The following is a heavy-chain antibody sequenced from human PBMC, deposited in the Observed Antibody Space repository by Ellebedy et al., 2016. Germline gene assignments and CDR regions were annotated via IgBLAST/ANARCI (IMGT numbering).Heavy chain of an antibody. CDR1: GYTFTTYH. V-gene: IGHV1-8*01. Sequence: ASVKVSCXASGYTFTTYHINWVRQAPGQGLEWMGSMNPISANTDYAQKFQGRVTMTSNTSINTAYMELRTLRSEDTAVYYCARGIAAGTSGWFNPWGQGTLVTVSS. D-gene: IGHD6-13*01. CDR2: MNPISANT. CDR3: ARGIAAGTSGWFNP. J-gene: IGHJ5*02.